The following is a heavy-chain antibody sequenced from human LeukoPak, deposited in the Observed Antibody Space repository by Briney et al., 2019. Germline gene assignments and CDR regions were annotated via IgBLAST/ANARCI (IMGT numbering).Heavy chain of an antibody. CDR2: ISWNSGTI. CDR1: GFTFDDYA. CDR3: AKVQGPFLLWFGELSFDY. J-gene: IGHJ4*02. D-gene: IGHD3-10*01. V-gene: IGHV3-9*01. Sequence: GRSLRLSCAASGFTFDDYAMHWVRQAPGKGLEWVSGISWNSGTIGYADSVKGRFTISRDNAKNSLYLQMNSLRAEDTAVYYCAKVQGPFLLWFGELSFDYWGQGTLVTVSS.